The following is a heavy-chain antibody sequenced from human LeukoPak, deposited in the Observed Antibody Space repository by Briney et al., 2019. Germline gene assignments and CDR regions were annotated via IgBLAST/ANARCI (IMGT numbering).Heavy chain of an antibody. Sequence: ASAKVSCMASGYTFTSYGISWVRPAPGQGREWMGWIIAYNGNTNYGQKIQGRVTMTTDPSTSTAYMELRSMGSDDTAVYYCARDDEPENFQHWGQGTLVTVSS. CDR1: GYTFTSYG. CDR2: IIAYNGNT. V-gene: IGHV1-18*01. CDR3: ARDDEPENFQH. J-gene: IGHJ1*01.